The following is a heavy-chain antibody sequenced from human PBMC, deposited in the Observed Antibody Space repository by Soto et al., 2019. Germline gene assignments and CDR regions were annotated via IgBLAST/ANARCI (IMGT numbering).Heavy chain of an antibody. CDR2: ISDDGSRA. Sequence: GGSLRLSCTASGFTFSMYWMHWVRQVPGKGPEWVSRISDDGSRADYADSVKGRFTISRDNAKNTLYLEMHVLRADDTAVYYCTRGPRPSSVGTGAFWGQGTPVTVS. CDR3: TRGPRPSSVGTGAF. CDR1: GFTFSMYW. D-gene: IGHD3-10*01. V-gene: IGHV3-74*01. J-gene: IGHJ4*02.